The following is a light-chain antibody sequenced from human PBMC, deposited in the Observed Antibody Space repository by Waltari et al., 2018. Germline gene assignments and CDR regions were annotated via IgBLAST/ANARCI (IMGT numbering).Light chain of an antibody. CDR1: SGHTSNI. CDR2: VNSDGSH. CDR3: QTGGHGTWV. Sequence: QLVLTQSPSASASLGASVKLTCTLSSGHTSNIVAWLQQQPEKGPRYLMKVNSDGSHSTGDEIPDRFSGSSSGAGRYLTSASLQSEDEADYYCQTGGHGTWVFGGGTKLTVL. V-gene: IGLV4-69*01. J-gene: IGLJ3*02.